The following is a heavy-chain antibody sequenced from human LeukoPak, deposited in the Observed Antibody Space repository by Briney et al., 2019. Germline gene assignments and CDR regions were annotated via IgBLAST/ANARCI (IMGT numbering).Heavy chain of an antibody. CDR1: GFTFIGYY. V-gene: IGHV1-2*02. CDR2: INPKTGDT. D-gene: IGHD3-10*01. J-gene: IGHJ4*02. Sequence: ASVKVSCKTYGFTFIGYYMHWVRQAPGQGLEWMGWINPKTGDTKYTQKFQGRVTMTRDTSINTAYMELSRVTSDDTAVFYSAVFLWFGELLRGQGTLVTVSS. CDR3: AVFLWFGELL.